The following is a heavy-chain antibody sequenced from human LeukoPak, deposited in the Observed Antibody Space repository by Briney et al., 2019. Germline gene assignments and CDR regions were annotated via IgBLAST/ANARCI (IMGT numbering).Heavy chain of an antibody. Sequence: ASVKVSCKASGYIFTNYGISWVRQAPGQGLEWMGWISAYNGNTNYAQKLQGRVTMTTDTSTSTAYMELRSLKSEDTAVYYCARDGSHHDFDYWGQGTLVTVSS. CDR2: ISAYNGNT. V-gene: IGHV1-18*01. CDR3: ARDGSHHDFDY. D-gene: IGHD1-26*01. J-gene: IGHJ4*02. CDR1: GYIFTNYG.